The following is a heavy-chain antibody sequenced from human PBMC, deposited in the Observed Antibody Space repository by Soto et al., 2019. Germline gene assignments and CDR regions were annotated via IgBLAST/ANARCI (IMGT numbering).Heavy chain of an antibody. Sequence: GGSLRLSCAASGFTFSSYGMHWVRQAPGKGLEWVAVISYDGSNKYYADSVKGRFTISRDNSKNTLYLQMNSLRAEDTAVYYCAKDGRRVYCGCPSCYTSWFDPWGQGTLVTVSS. J-gene: IGHJ5*02. V-gene: IGHV3-30*18. CDR3: AKDGRRVYCGCPSCYTSWFDP. CDR2: ISYDGSNK. D-gene: IGHD2-2*02. CDR1: GFTFSSYG.